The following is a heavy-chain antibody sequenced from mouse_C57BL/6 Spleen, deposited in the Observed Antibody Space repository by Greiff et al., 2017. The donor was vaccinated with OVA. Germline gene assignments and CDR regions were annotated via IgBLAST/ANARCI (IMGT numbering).Heavy chain of an antibody. D-gene: IGHD2-2*01. CDR2: IDPSDSYT. Sequence: QVQLQQPGAELVMPGASVKLSCKASGYTFTSYWMHWVKQRPGQGLEWIGEIDPSDSYTNYNQKFKGKSTLTVDKSSSTAYMQLSSLTSEDSAVYYCARSRTMVTTDAMDYWGQGTSVTVSS. CDR1: GYTFTSYW. V-gene: IGHV1-69*01. J-gene: IGHJ4*01. CDR3: ARSRTMVTTDAMDY.